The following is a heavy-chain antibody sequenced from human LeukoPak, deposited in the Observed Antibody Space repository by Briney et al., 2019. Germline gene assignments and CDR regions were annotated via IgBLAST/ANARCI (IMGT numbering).Heavy chain of an antibody. CDR3: VKVDT. Sequence: GGSLRLSCAASGFTFSSFSMNWVRQAPGKGLEWVAFIRNDGNKKNYAESVKGRFTISRDNSRNTLYLQMDSLSAEDTAVYYCVKVDTWGQGTLVTVSS. CDR1: GFTFSSFS. J-gene: IGHJ4*02. V-gene: IGHV3-30*02. D-gene: IGHD3-22*01. CDR2: IRNDGNKK.